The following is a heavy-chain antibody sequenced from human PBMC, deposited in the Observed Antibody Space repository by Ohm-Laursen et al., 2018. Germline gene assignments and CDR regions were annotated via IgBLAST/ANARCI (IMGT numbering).Heavy chain of an antibody. CDR1: GGSISSYY. Sequence: SETLSLTCTVSGGSISSYYWSWIRQPPGKGLEWIGYIYYSGSTNYSPSLKSRVTMSVDTSKNQFSLKLSSVTAADTAVYYCAREHYDSSGYYSSYFDYWGQGTLVTVSS. CDR3: AREHYDSSGYYSSYFDY. V-gene: IGHV4-59*12. CDR2: IYYSGST. J-gene: IGHJ4*02. D-gene: IGHD3-22*01.